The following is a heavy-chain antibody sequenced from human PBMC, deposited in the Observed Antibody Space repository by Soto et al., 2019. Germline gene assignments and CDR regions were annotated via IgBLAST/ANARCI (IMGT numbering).Heavy chain of an antibody. Sequence: QLQLQESGPGLVKPSETLSLTCTVSGGSISSSSYYWGWIRQPPGKGLEWIGSIYYSGITYYNPCLMSRVTISVDTSKNHFALKLSSVTAADTAVYYCASEGDVWGILPFFGMDVCGQGTTDTVSS. J-gene: IGHJ6*02. CDR3: ASEGDVWGILPFFGMDV. D-gene: IGHD3-16*01. CDR2: IYYSGIT. CDR1: GGSISSSSYY. V-gene: IGHV4-39*02.